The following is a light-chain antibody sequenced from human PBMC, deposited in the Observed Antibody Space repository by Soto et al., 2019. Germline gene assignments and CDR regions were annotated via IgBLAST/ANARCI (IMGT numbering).Light chain of an antibody. J-gene: IGKJ4*01. Sequence: IQLTQSPASLSASVGDRVTITCRASQGISNYLAWHQQKPGKATKLLIYLASTLHGGVPSRFSGSGSGTDFSLTTSSLQPEDVATYYCQYLNRFTLTFGGGAKGDIX. V-gene: IGKV1-9*01. CDR2: LAS. CDR1: QGISNY. CDR3: QYLNRFTLT.